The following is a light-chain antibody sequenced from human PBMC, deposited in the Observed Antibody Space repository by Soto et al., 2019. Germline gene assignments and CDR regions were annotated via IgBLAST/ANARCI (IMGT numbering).Light chain of an antibody. Sequence: DFQMTQSPSTLSASVGDRVTIICRASQSISSWLAWYQQKPGKAPKLLISKASNLDSGVPSRFSGSGSGTEFNLTISSLQPEDFATYYCQQYNSFIWTFGRGTKVDIK. CDR1: QSISSW. CDR3: QQYNSFIWT. V-gene: IGKV1-5*03. J-gene: IGKJ1*01. CDR2: KAS.